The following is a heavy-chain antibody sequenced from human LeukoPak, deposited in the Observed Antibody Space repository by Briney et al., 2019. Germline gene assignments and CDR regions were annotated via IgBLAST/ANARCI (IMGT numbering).Heavy chain of an antibody. V-gene: IGHV4-59*01. CDR3: ARGGYDSSGLTEYFQR. CDR1: GGSISSYY. Sequence: SETLSLTCTVSGGSISSYYWSWIRQPPGKGLEWIGYIYYSGSTNYNPSLKSRVTISVDTSKNQFSLKLSSVTAADTAVYYCARGGYDSSGLTEYFQRWGQGTLVTVSS. J-gene: IGHJ1*01. D-gene: IGHD3-22*01. CDR2: IYYSGST.